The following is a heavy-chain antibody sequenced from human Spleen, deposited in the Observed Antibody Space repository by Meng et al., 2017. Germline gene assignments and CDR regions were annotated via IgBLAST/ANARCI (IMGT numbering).Heavy chain of an antibody. CDR1: GGSFSDYY. CDR2: INHSGST. J-gene: IGHJ4*02. Sequence: QCGAGLFKPSETLSLTCAVYGGSFSDYYWSWIRQPPGKGLEWIGEINHSGSTNYNPSLESRATISVDTSQNNLSLKLSSVTAADSAVYYCARGPTTMAHDFDYWGQGTLVTVSS. V-gene: IGHV4-34*02. D-gene: IGHD4-11*01. CDR3: ARGPTTMAHDFDY.